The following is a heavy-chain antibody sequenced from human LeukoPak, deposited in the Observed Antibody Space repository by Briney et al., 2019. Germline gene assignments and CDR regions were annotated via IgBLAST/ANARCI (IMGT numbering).Heavy chain of an antibody. Sequence: SETLSLTCTVSGGSISSYYWSWIRQPPGKGLEWIGYINHSGRNNSNPSLKSRVTMSIDTSKHQFSLKLHSVTAADTAVYFCARLSSSWYYFDYWGQGALVTVSS. CDR2: INHSGRN. J-gene: IGHJ4*02. V-gene: IGHV4-59*01. D-gene: IGHD6-13*01. CDR3: ARLSSSWYYFDY. CDR1: GGSISSYY.